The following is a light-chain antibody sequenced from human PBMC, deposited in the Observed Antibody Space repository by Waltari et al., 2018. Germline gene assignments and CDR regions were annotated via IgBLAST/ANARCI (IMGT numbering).Light chain of an antibody. CDR3: QQRSDWPLT. CDR1: QSVGTY. Sequence: EIVLTQSPATLSLSPGERVTLSCRASQSVGTYLTWYQQKLGQAPRLLIYDASNRATGIPARFSGSGSETDFTLTISSLEPEDFAVYYCQQRSDWPLTFGGGTKVEIK. V-gene: IGKV3-11*01. J-gene: IGKJ4*01. CDR2: DAS.